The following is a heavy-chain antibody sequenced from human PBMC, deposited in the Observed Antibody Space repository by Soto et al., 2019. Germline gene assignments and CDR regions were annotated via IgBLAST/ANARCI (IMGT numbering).Heavy chain of an antibody. CDR3: ARRSHPGRWVAL. CDR2: INHSGST. J-gene: IGHJ4*02. V-gene: IGHV4-34*01. D-gene: IGHD1-26*01. CDR1: GGSFSGYY. Sequence: QVQLQQWGAGLLKPSETLSLTCAVSGGSFSGYYWSWIRQPPGKGLAWIGEINHSGSTNDNPSLKSRVTIAVDTSKNQFSLKLSSVTAADTAVYYCARRSHPGRWVALWGQGTLVTVSS.